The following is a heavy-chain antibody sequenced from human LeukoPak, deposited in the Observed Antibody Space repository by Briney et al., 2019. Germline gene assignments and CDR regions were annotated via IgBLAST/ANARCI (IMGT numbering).Heavy chain of an antibody. CDR2: IYYSGST. J-gene: IGHJ4*02. V-gene: IGHV4-59*01. D-gene: IGHD2-21*02. CDR1: GGSISSYY. CDR3: AREAYCGGDCYSGFDY. Sequence: SETLSLTCTVSGGSISSYYWSWIRQPPGKGLEWIGYIYYSGSTNYNPSLKSRVTISVDTSKNRFSLKLSSVTAADTAVYYCAREAYCGGDCYSGFDYWGQGTLVTVSS.